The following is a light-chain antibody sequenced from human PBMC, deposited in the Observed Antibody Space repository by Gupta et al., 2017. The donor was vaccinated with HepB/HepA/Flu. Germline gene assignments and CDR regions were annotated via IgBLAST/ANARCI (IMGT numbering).Light chain of an antibody. CDR2: DAS. CDR1: QSVSSY. CDR3: QKRSNWPPTIT. V-gene: IGKV3-11*01. Sequence: EIVLTQSPATLSLSPGERATLSCRASQSVSSYLAWYQQKPGKAPRLLIYDASNRATGSPARFSGSGSGTDFTLTISSLEPEDFAVYYCQKRSNWPPTITFGQGTRLEIK. J-gene: IGKJ5*01.